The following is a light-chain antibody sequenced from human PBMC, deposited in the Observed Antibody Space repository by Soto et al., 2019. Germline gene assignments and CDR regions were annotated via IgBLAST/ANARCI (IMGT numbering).Light chain of an antibody. J-gene: IGKJ1*01. CDR3: QQYDSYTWT. CDR2: KAS. V-gene: IGKV1-5*03. Sequence: DIQEPQSPCTLSGSVGDRVTITFRASQTISSLLAWYRQKPGEAPKLLIFKASTLKTGDPSRLSGSGSATEFTLTIRSLQPDDFAVYYFQQYDSYTWTFGQGTKVDI. CDR1: QTISSL.